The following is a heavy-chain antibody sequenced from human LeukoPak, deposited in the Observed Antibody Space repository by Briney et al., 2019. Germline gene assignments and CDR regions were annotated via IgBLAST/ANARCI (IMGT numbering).Heavy chain of an antibody. D-gene: IGHD3-22*01. CDR1: GYTFTSYG. V-gene: IGHV1-18*01. J-gene: IGHJ4*02. Sequence: GSVKVSCKASGYTFTSYGISWVRQAPGQGLEWMGWISAYNGNTNYAQKLQGRVTMTTDTSTSTAYMELRSLRSDDTAVYYCARVTGYIVEDYFDYWGQGTLVTVSS. CDR3: ARVTGYIVEDYFDY. CDR2: ISAYNGNT.